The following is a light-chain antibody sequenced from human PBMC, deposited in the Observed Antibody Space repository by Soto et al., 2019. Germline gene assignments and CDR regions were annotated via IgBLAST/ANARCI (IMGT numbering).Light chain of an antibody. V-gene: IGLV2-8*01. CDR2: EVS. Sequence: SALTQPPSASGSPGQSVTIPCTGTSRDVGGFNFVSWYQKHPGKAPKLMIFEVSKRPSGVPDRFSGSKSGNTASLTVSGLQAEDEADYYCSSYGGNNNVVFGGGTQLTVL. J-gene: IGLJ2*01. CDR3: SSYGGNNNVV. CDR1: SRDVGGFNF.